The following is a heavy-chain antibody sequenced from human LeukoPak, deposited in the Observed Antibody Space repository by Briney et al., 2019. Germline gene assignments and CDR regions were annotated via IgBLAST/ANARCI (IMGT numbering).Heavy chain of an antibody. CDR1: GFTFSDYY. Sequence: SGGSLRLSYAASGFTFSDYYMSWIRQAPGKGLEWVSYISSSGSTIYYADSVKGRFTISRDNAKNSLYLQMNSLRAEDTAVYYCATYYDFWSGYPGGYYFDYWGQGTLVTVSS. J-gene: IGHJ4*02. V-gene: IGHV3-11*01. CDR2: ISSSGSTI. CDR3: ATYYDFWSGYPGGYYFDY. D-gene: IGHD3-3*01.